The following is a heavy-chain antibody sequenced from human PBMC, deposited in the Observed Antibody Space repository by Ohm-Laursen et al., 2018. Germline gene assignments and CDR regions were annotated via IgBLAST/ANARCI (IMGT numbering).Heavy chain of an antibody. V-gene: IGHV1-69*01. CDR1: GGTFSSYA. Sequence: SSVNVSRKASGGTFSSYAISWVRQAPGQGLEWMGGIIPIFGTANYAQKFQGRVTITADESTSTAYMELSSLRSEDTAVYYCATQNPTVTTFDYWGQGTLVTVSS. D-gene: IGHD4-17*01. J-gene: IGHJ4*02. CDR2: IIPIFGTA. CDR3: ATQNPTVTTFDY.